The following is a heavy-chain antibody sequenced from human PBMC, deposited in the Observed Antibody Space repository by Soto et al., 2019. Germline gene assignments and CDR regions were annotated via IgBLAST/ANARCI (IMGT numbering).Heavy chain of an antibody. CDR1: GTPFDTFT. D-gene: IGHD3-9*01. J-gene: IGHJ5*02. Sequence: SVKVSCKPSGTPFDTFTFSWVRQAPGQGLEWMGGFVPMFGSASIAQRFQGRVRITADASTGTGYMELSDLRSEDSAIYYCAREDDTTGHYSWFDPWGPGTLVTSPQ. CDR2: FVPMFGSA. V-gene: IGHV1-69*13. CDR3: AREDDTTGHYSWFDP.